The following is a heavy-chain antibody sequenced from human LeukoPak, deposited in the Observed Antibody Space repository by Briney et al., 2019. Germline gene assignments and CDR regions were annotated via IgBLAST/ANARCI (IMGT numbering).Heavy chain of an antibody. V-gene: IGHV6-1*01. J-gene: IGHJ3*02. CDR3: ATWSARYSDVFDI. CDR1: GDSVSSNSAA. Sequence: SQTLSLTCAISGDSVSSNSAAWTWIRQSPSRGLEWLGRTYYRSKWYSDYAVFVKSRMTINPDTSKNQFSLHLNSVTPEDTAVYYCATWSARYSDVFDIWGQGTMVTVSS. CDR2: TYYRSKWYS. D-gene: IGHD3-3*01.